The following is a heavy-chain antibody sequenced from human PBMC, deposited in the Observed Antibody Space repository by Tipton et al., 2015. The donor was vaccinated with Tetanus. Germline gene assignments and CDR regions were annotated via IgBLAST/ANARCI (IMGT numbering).Heavy chain of an antibody. Sequence: TLSLTCTVSGGSISSYYWSWIRQPPGKGLEWIGYIYYSGSTNYNPSLKSRVTISVDTSENQFSLKLSSVTAAATAVDYCARGGIAAAGGGLDYWGQGTLVTVSS. J-gene: IGHJ4*02. D-gene: IGHD6-13*01. CDR2: IYYSGST. CDR1: GGSISSYY. CDR3: ARGGIAAAGGGLDY. V-gene: IGHV4-59*01.